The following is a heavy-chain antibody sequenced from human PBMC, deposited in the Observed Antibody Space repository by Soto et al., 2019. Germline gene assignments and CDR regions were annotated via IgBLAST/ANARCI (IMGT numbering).Heavy chain of an antibody. CDR2: IIPIFGTA. CDR1: GGTFSSYG. CDR3: ARGQGYYHGSGYYDVLYYFDY. V-gene: IGHV1-69*01. D-gene: IGHD3-22*01. Sequence: QVQLVQSGAEVKKPGSSVKVSCTASGGTFSSYGISWVRQAPGQGLEWMGGIIPIFGTANYPQKFQGRVTITADESTSTGYMELSSLRSEDTAVYYCARGQGYYHGSGYYDVLYYFDYWGQGTLVTVSS. J-gene: IGHJ4*02.